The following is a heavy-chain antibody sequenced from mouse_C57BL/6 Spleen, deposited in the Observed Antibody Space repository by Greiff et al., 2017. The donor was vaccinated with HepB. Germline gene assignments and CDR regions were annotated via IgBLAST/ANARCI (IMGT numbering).Heavy chain of an antibody. Sequence: VQLQQSGAELVKPGASVKLSCKASGYTFTEYTIHWVKQRSGQGLEWIGWFYPGSGSIKYNEKFKDKATLTADKSSSTVYMELSRLNSEDSAVYFCARHEEYYSGSSYPSYAMDSWGQGTSVTVSS. V-gene: IGHV1-62-2*01. CDR1: GYTFTEYT. J-gene: IGHJ4*01. CDR2: FYPGSGSI. CDR3: ARHEEYYSGSSYPSYAMDS. D-gene: IGHD1-1*01.